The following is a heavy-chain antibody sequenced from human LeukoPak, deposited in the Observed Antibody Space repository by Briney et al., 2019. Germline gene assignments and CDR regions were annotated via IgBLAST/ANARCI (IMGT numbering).Heavy chain of an antibody. CDR2: INWNGGSR. CDR1: GFNFDDYV. D-gene: IGHD3-10*02. V-gene: IGHV3-20*04. J-gene: IGHJ6*04. Sequence: GGSLRLSCAASGFNFDDYVMTWVRQAPGKGLEWVSGINWNGGSRGYADSVKGRFTISRDNAKNSLYLQMNSLRAEDTAVYYCAELGITMIGGVWGKGTTVTISS. CDR3: AELGITMIGGV.